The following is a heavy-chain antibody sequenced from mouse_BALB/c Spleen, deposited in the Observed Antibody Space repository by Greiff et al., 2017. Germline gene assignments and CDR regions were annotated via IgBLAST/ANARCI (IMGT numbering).Heavy chain of an antibody. CDR2: ISSGGSYT. CDR1: GFTFSSYG. V-gene: IGHV5-6*01. Sequence: EVQGVESGGDLVKPGGSLKLSCAASGFTFSSYGMSWVRQTPDKRLEWVATISSGGSYTYYPDSVKGRFTISRDNAKNTLYLQMSSLKSEDTAMYYCARSGDYDGDYWGQGTTLTVSS. CDR3: ARSGDYDGDY. J-gene: IGHJ2*01. D-gene: IGHD2-4*01.